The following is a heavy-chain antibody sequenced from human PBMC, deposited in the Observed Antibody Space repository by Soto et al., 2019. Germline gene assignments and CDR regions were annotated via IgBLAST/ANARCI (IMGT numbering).Heavy chain of an antibody. J-gene: IGHJ4*02. CDR1: GGSISNYF. V-gene: IGHV4-4*07. CDR3: GRGGQDFWRGPFDY. D-gene: IGHD3-3*01. Sequence: SETLSLTCTVSGGSISNYFCNWIRQPAGKGLEWIGRIDNSGSTNYNPSLKSRVTMSAGTSRNQFSLKLNSVTAADTAVYYCGRGGQDFWRGPFDYGGQGALVTASS. CDR2: IDNSGST.